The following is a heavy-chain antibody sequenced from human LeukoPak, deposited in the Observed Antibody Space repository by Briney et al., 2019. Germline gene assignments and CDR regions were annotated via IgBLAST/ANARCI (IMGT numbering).Heavy chain of an antibody. J-gene: IGHJ6*03. CDR1: GGSISSSSYY. CDR3: ARGKVPAGIYYYQYTDV. V-gene: IGHV4-39*07. D-gene: IGHD2-2*01. CDR2: IYYSGST. Sequence: SETLSLTCTVSGGSISSSSYYWGWIRQPPGKGLEWIGSIYYSGSTYYNPSLKSRVTISVDTSKNQFSLKLSSVTAADTAVYYCARGKVPAGIYYYQYTDVWGKGTTVTVSS.